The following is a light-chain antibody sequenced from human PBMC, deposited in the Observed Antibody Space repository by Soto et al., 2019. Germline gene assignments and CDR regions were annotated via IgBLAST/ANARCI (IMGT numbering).Light chain of an antibody. CDR2: GAS. CDR3: HQYNNWPPWT. J-gene: IGKJ1*01. V-gene: IGKV3-15*01. CDR1: QSVSSN. Sequence: EIVLTQSPATLSVSPGERATLSCRASQSVSSNLAWYQQKPGQAPRLLIYGASTRATGIPARFSGSGSGTAVTLTISSLQYDDFAVYYCHQYNNWPPWTFGQGTKVEIK.